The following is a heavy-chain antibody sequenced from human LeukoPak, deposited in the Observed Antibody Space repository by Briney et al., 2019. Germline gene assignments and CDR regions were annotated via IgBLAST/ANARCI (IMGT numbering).Heavy chain of an antibody. J-gene: IGHJ4*02. CDR1: GFTFSSYT. CDR2: ISGSSDYI. CDR3: ARDSYGPGELDY. V-gene: IGHV3-21*01. D-gene: IGHD3-10*01. Sequence: GGSLRLSCAASGFTFSSYTINWVRQAPGKGLEWVSSISGSSDYIYYADSVKGRFTISRDNAKKSLYLQMNSLRVEDTAVYYCARDSYGPGELDYWGQGTLVTVSS.